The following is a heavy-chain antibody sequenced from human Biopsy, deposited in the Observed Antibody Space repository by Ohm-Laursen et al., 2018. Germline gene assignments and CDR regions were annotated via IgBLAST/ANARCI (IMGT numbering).Heavy chain of an antibody. CDR2: ISSSSDNI. J-gene: IGHJ6*02. Sequence: SLRLSCSAPGFTLSSYSMNWARQTPGKGLEWVSTISSSSDNIYYVDSVKGRFTISRDNAKNSLYLQMNSLRAEDTAVYYCARSRGSSGIATIYYYGMDVWGQGTTVTVSS. D-gene: IGHD3-10*01. CDR1: GFTLSSYS. CDR3: ARSRGSSGIATIYYYGMDV. V-gene: IGHV3-21*01.